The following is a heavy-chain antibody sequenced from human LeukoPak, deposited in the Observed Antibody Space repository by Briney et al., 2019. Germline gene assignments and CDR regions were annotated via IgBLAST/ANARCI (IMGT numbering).Heavy chain of an antibody. Sequence: SVKVSCKASGGIFSSYTFNWVRQAPGQGLEWMGRAIPILGIATYAQKFQGRITITADKSTSTAYMELSSLRSDDTAMYYCAREPDVDMSTFRGEAFDIWGQGTMVTVSS. CDR1: GGIFSSYT. D-gene: IGHD5-24*01. CDR2: AIPILGIA. V-gene: IGHV1-69*04. J-gene: IGHJ3*02. CDR3: AREPDVDMSTFRGEAFDI.